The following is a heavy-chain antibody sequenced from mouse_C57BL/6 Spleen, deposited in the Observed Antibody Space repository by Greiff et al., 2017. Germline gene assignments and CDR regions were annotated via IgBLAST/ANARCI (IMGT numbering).Heavy chain of an antibody. Sequence: QVQLQQSGAELVKPGASVKLSCKASGYTFTSYWMHWVKQRPGRGLEWIGRIDPNSGGTKYNEKFTSKATLTVDKPSSTAYMQLSSLTSEDSAVYYCAREDYGSSYKAMDYWGQGTSVTVSS. CDR2: IDPNSGGT. CDR3: AREDYGSSYKAMDY. CDR1: GYTFTSYW. D-gene: IGHD1-1*01. V-gene: IGHV1-72*01. J-gene: IGHJ4*01.